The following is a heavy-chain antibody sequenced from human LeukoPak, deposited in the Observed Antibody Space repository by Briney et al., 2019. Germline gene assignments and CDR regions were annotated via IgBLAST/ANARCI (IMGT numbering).Heavy chain of an antibody. CDR1: GGSFSGYY. D-gene: IGHD3-9*01. CDR3: ARDRVLVMTGYPTGFDP. Sequence: PSETLSLTCAVYGGSFSGYYWSWIRQPAGKGLEWIGEINHSGSTNYNPSLKSRVTISVDTSKNQFSLKLSSVTAADTAVYYCARDRVLVMTGYPTGFDPWGQGTLVTVSS. J-gene: IGHJ5*02. CDR2: INHSGST. V-gene: IGHV4-34*01.